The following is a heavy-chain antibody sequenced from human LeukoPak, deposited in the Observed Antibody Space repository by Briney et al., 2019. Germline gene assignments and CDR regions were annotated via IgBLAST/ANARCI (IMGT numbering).Heavy chain of an antibody. D-gene: IGHD3-22*01. CDR2: INPNSGGT. Sequence: ASVKVSCKASSYTFTGYYMHWVRQAPGQGLEWMGWINPNSGGTNYAQKFQGRVTMTRDTSISTAYMELSRLRSDDTAVYYCARYWDGYYRAFDIWGQGTMVTVSS. J-gene: IGHJ3*02. CDR3: ARYWDGYYRAFDI. CDR1: SYTFTGYY. V-gene: IGHV1-2*02.